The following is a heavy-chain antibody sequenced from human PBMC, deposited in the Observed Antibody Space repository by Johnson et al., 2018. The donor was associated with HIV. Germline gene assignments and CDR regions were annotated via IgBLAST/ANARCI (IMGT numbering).Heavy chain of an antibody. D-gene: IGHD5-18*01. CDR1: GFSFDDYA. CDR3: ATTANNAFDI. Sequence: VQLVESGGGVVRPGGSLRLSCAASGFSFDDYAMHLVRQAPGKGLEWVSGISWNSGSIGYADSVKGRFTISRDNAKNSLYLQMNSLRAEDTALYYCATTANNAFDIWGQGTMVTVSS. J-gene: IGHJ3*02. CDR2: ISWNSGSI. V-gene: IGHV3-9*01.